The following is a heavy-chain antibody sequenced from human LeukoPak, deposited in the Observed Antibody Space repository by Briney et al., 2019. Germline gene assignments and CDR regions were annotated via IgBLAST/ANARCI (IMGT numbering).Heavy chain of an antibody. CDR1: GFTFSSYG. CDR2: ISYDGSNK. V-gene: IGHV3-30*18. CDR3: ANENYYGSGSYPDY. Sequence: PGGSLRLSCAASGFTFSSYGIHLVRLAPGKGLEWVALISYDGSNKYYADSVKGRFTISRDNSKNTLYLQMNSLRAEDTAVYYCANENYYGSGSYPDYWGQGTLVTVSS. J-gene: IGHJ4*02. D-gene: IGHD3-10*01.